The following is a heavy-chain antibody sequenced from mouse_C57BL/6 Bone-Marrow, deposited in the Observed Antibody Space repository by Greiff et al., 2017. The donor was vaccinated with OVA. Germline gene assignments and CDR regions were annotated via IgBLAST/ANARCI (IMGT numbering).Heavy chain of an antibody. D-gene: IGHD1-1*01. Sequence: VQRVESGAELVRPGASVTLSCKASGYTFTDYEMHWVKQTPVHGLEWIGAIDPETGGTAYNQKFKGKAILTADKSSSTAYMELRSLTSEDSAVYYCTTFITTPGRDYWGQGTTLTVSS. CDR1: GYTFTDYE. V-gene: IGHV1-15*01. CDR3: TTFITTPGRDY. J-gene: IGHJ2*01. CDR2: IDPETGGT.